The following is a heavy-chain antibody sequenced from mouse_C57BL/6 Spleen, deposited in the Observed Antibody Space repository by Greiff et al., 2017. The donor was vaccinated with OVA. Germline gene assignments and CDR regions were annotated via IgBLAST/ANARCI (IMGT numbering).Heavy chain of an antibody. CDR3: ARRGIYYYGSSYDY. V-gene: IGHV1-80*01. CDR1: GYAFSSYW. CDR2: IYPGDGDT. J-gene: IGHJ2*01. D-gene: IGHD1-1*01. Sequence: QVHVKQSGAELVKPGASVKISCKASGYAFSSYWMNWVKQRPGKGLEWIGQIYPGDGDTNYNGKFKGKATLTADKSSSTAYMQLSSLTSEDSAVYFCARRGIYYYGSSYDYWGQGTTLTVSS.